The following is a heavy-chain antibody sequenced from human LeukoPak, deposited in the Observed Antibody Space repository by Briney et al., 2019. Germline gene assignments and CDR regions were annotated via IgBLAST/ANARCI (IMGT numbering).Heavy chain of an antibody. J-gene: IGHJ4*02. CDR1: GGSFSGYY. D-gene: IGHD3-22*01. V-gene: IGHV4-34*01. CDR3: ARHVFGDTMIVVGDPYYFDY. Sequence: PSETLSLTCAVYGGSFSGYYWSWIRQPPGKGLEWIGEINHSGSTNYNPSLKSRVTISVDTSKNQFSLKLSSVTAADTAVYYCARHVFGDTMIVVGDPYYFDYWGQGTLVTVSS. CDR2: INHSGST.